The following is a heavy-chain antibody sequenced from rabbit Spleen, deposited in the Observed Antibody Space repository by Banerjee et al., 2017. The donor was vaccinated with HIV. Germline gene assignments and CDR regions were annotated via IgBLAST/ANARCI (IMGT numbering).Heavy chain of an antibody. CDR3: ARGDTGGGLGDVFTVAYYLSL. CDR2: INAVTGKA. V-gene: IGHV1S45*01. J-gene: IGHJ4*01. CDR1: GFSFSNKAV. D-gene: IGHD5-1*01. Sequence: QEQLVESGGGLVQPGGSLKLSCTASGFSFSNKAVMCWVRQAPGKGLEWIACINAVTGKAVYASWAKGRFTFSKTSSTTVTLQMTSLTAADTATYFCARGDTGGGLGDVFTVAYYLSLWGPGTLVTVS.